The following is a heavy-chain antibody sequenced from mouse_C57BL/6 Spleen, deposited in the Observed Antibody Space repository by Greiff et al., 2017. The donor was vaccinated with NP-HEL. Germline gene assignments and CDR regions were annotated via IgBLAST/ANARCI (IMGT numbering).Heavy chain of an antibody. Sequence: QVQLQQPGAELVKPGASVKLSCKASGYTFTSYWMHWVKQRPGQGLEWIGMIHPNSGSTNYNEKFKSKATLTVDKSSSTAYMQLSSLTSEDSAVYYCAIYYGSGYFDYWGQGTTLTVSS. J-gene: IGHJ2*01. V-gene: IGHV1-64*01. CDR1: GYTFTSYW. CDR2: IHPNSGST. CDR3: AIYYGSGYFDY. D-gene: IGHD1-1*01.